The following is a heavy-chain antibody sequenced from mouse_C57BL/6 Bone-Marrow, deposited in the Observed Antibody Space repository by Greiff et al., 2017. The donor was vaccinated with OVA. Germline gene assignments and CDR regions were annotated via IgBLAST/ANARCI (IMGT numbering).Heavy chain of an antibody. J-gene: IGHJ3*01. V-gene: IGHV1-15*01. CDR2: IDPETGGT. CDR1: GYTFTDYE. CDR3: TKTGGYYSAWFAY. D-gene: IGHD2-3*01. Sequence: VKLVESGAELVRPGASVTLSCKASGYTFTDYEMHWVKQTPVHGLEWIGAIDPETGGTAYNQKFKGKAILTADKSSSTAYMELRSLTSEDSAVYYCTKTGGYYSAWFAYWGQGTLVTVSA.